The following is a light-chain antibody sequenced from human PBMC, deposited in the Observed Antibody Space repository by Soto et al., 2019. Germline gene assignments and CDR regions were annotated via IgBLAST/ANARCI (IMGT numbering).Light chain of an antibody. V-gene: IGKV3-20*01. CDR3: QQYGTSPIT. Sequence: ENVLTQSPGTLSLSPGERATLSCRASQTVSSYLTWYQQRPGQAPRLLIYGASKRATGIPDRFSGSGSGTAFTLTISRLEPEDFALYYCQQYGTSPITFGPGTRLEIK. J-gene: IGKJ5*01. CDR2: GAS. CDR1: QTVSSY.